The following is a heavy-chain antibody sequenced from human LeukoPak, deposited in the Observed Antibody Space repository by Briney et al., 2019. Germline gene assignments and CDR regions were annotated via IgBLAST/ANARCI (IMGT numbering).Heavy chain of an antibody. V-gene: IGHV4-34*01. CDR3: ARRVDYYGSGTTI. D-gene: IGHD3-10*01. J-gene: IGHJ4*02. CDR1: GGSFSGYY. Sequence: SETLSLTCAVYGGSFSGYYWSWIRQPPGKGLEWIGEINHSGSTNYNPSLKSRVTISVDTSKNQFSLKLSSVTAADTAVYYCARRVDYYGSGTTIWGQGTLVTVSS. CDR2: INHSGST.